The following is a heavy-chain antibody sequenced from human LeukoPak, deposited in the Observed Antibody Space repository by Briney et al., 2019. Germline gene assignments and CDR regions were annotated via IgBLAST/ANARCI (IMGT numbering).Heavy chain of an antibody. J-gene: IGHJ4*02. D-gene: IGHD1-26*01. CDR3: ARLVGATPVDY. CDR2: IYPGDSDT. CDR1: GYRFTSYW. Sequence: GASLKISCKGSGYRFTSYWIGWGRQMPGKGLEGMGIIYPGDSDTRYSPSFQGQVTISADKSISTAYLQWSSLKASDTAMYYCARLVGATPVDYWGQGTLVTVSS. V-gene: IGHV5-51*01.